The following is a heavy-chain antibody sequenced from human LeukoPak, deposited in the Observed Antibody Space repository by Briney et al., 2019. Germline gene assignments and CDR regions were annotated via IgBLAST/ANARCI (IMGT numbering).Heavy chain of an antibody. D-gene: IGHD3-16*02. V-gene: IGHV3-48*03. CDR1: GFTFSSYE. J-gene: IGHJ4*02. Sequence: GGSLRLSCAASGFTFSSYEMNWVRQAPREGLEWVSYISSSGSTIYYADSVKGRFTISRDNAKNSLYLQMNSLRAEDTAVYYCASAYYDYVWGSYRSFDYWGQGTLVTVSS. CDR2: ISSSGSTI. CDR3: ASAYYDYVWGSYRSFDY.